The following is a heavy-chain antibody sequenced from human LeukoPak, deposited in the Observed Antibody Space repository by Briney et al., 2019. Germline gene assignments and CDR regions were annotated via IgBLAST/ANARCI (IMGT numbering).Heavy chain of an antibody. V-gene: IGHV4-30-2*01. CDR2: IYHSGST. CDR3: ARGIAAAGNYFDY. Sequence: TSETLSLTCAVSGGSIGSGGYSWSWIRQPPGKGLEWIGYIYHSGSTYYNPSLKSRVTISVDRSKNQFSLKLSSVTAADTAVYYCARGIAAAGNYFDYWGQGTLVTVSS. D-gene: IGHD6-13*01. J-gene: IGHJ4*02. CDR1: GGSIGSGGYS.